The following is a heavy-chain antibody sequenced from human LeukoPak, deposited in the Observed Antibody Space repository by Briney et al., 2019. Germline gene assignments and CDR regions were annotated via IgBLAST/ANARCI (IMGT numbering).Heavy chain of an antibody. CDR1: GYTFTGYY. J-gene: IGHJ3*02. CDR3: ARDFLYSSSWYDAFDI. Sequence: GASVKVSCKASGYTFTGYYMHWVRQAPGQGLEWMGWINPNSGGTNYAQKFQGRVTMTRDTSISTAYMELSRLRSDDTAVYYCARDFLYSSSWYDAFDIWGQGTMVTVSS. V-gene: IGHV1-2*02. D-gene: IGHD6-13*01. CDR2: INPNSGGT.